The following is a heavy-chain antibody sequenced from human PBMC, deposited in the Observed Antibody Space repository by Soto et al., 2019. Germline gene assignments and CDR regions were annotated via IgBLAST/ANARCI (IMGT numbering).Heavy chain of an antibody. CDR3: ASAKAVVIAALGI. Sequence: GGSLRLSCAASGFTVSSSSAMSWVRQPPGQGLEWVAGISENGGSRGGTYYADSVKGRFTVSRDNSKNTLYLQVDSLKDADTAVYYCASAKAVVIAALGIWGQGTMVTVSS. J-gene: IGHJ3*02. D-gene: IGHD2-21*01. CDR1: GFTVSSSSA. CDR2: ISENGGSRGGT. V-gene: IGHV3-23*01.